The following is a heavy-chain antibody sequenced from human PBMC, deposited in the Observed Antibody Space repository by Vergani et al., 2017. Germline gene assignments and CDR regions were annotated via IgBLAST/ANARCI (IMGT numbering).Heavy chain of an antibody. J-gene: IGHJ4*02. CDR2: ISSSSSYI. CDR3: AGDWGEDKGDCSSTSCYAPPEY. D-gene: IGHD2-2*01. Sequence: EVQLVESGGGFFNPGGSLRLSCAASVFTFSSYSMNWVCQAPGKGLEWVSSISSSSSYIYYADSVKGRFTISRDNAKNSLYLQMNSLRAEDTAVYYCAGDWGEDKGDCSSTSCYAPPEYWGQGTLVTVSS. V-gene: IGHV3-21*01. CDR1: VFTFSSYS.